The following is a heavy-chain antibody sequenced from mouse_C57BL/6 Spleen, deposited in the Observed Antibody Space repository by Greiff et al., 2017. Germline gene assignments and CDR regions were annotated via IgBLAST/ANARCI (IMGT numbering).Heavy chain of an antibody. CDR3: ARIGTAQATFDY. CDR1: GYAFSSYW. CDR2: IYPGDGDT. J-gene: IGHJ2*01. Sequence: QVQLQQSGAELVKPGASVKISCKASGYAFSSYWMNWVKQRPGKGLEWIGQIYPGDGDTNYNGKFKGKATLTADKSSSTAYMQLSSLTSEDSAVYFGARIGTAQATFDYWGQGTTLTVAS. V-gene: IGHV1-80*01. D-gene: IGHD3-2*02.